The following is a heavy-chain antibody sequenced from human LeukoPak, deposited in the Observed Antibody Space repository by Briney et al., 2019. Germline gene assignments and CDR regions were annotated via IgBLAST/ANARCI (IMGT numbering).Heavy chain of an antibody. V-gene: IGHV4-59*01. Sequence: SETLSLTCTVSGGSISSYYWGWIRQPPGKGLEWSGYIYYSGSTNYNPSLKSRVTISVDTSKNQFSLKLSSVTAADTAVYYCARTAYCGGDCYEYSQHWGQGTLVTVSS. CDR1: GGSISSYY. J-gene: IGHJ1*01. CDR2: IYYSGST. D-gene: IGHD2-21*02. CDR3: ARTAYCGGDCYEYSQH.